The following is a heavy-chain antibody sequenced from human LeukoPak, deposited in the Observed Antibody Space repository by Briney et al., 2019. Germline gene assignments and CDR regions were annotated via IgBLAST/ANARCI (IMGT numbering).Heavy chain of an antibody. J-gene: IGHJ6*03. Sequence: PSETLSLTCTVSGGSISSYYWSWIRQPPGKGLEWIGYIYYSGSTNYNPSLKSRVTISVDTSKNQFSLKLSSVTAADTAVSYCARTYYDFWSGYSPYYYYYIDVWGKGTTVTVSS. D-gene: IGHD3-3*01. CDR1: GGSISSYY. CDR2: IYYSGST. V-gene: IGHV4-59*01. CDR3: ARTYYDFWSGYSPYYYYYIDV.